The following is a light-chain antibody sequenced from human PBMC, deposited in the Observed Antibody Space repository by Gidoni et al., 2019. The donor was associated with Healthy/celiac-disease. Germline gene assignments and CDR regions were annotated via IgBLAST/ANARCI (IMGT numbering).Light chain of an antibody. Sequence: DIQITHSPSALSESVGDRVTITCQASQDISNYLNWYQQKTGKAPKLLIYYASNLKTGVPSRFSGSGSGTDFTLTISSLQPEDIATYYCQQYDNPPRTFGPGTKVEIK. CDR1: QDISNY. V-gene: IGKV1-33*01. CDR3: QQYDNPPRT. J-gene: IGKJ3*01. CDR2: YAS.